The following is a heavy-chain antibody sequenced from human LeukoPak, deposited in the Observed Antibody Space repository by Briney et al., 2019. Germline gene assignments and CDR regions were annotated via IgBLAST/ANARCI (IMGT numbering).Heavy chain of an antibody. D-gene: IGHD3-22*01. J-gene: IGHJ3*02. Sequence: SSETLSLTCTVSGGSISSYYWSWIRQPPGKGLEWIGYIYYSGSTNYNPSLKSRVTISVDTSKNQFSLKLSSVTAADMAVYYCARDYYDSGFDIWGQGTMVTVSS. CDR1: GGSISSYY. V-gene: IGHV4-59*01. CDR3: ARDYYDSGFDI. CDR2: IYYSGST.